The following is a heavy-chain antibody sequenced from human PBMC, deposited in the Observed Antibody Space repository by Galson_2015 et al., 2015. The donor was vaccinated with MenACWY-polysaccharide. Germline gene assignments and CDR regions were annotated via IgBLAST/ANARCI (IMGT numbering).Heavy chain of an antibody. CDR2: ISGSGGST. CDR3: AKGTGFLVSEFVS. CDR1: GFTFSSYA. D-gene: IGHD2-2*01. Sequence: SLRLSCAASGFTFSSYAMSWVRQAPGKGLEWVSAISGSGGSTYYADSVKGRFTISRDNSKNTLYLQMNSLRAEDTAVYYCAKGTGFLVSEFVSWGQGTLVTVSS. J-gene: IGHJ4*02. V-gene: IGHV3-23*01.